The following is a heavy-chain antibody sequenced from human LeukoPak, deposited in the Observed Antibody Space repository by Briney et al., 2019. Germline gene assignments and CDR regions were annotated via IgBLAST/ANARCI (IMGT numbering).Heavy chain of an antibody. CDR3: ARHWRYIDAGPLGFGRRDAFDI. CDR2: IFYSGST. Sequence: SETLSLTCTVSGGSISSYYWSWIRQPPGKGLEWIGYIFYSGSTNYNPSLKSRVTISVDRSKNQISLKLSSVTAADTAVYYCARHWRYIDAGPLGFGRRDAFDIWGQGTLVTVSS. J-gene: IGHJ3*02. CDR1: GGSISSYY. V-gene: IGHV4-59*08. D-gene: IGHD3-9*01.